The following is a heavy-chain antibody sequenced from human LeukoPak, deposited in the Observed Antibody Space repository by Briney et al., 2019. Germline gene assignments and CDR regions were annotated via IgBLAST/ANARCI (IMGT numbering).Heavy chain of an antibody. CDR2: MNPNSGGT. D-gene: IGHD4-11*01. Sequence: ASVKVSCKASGYTFTGYYMHWVRQATGQGLEWMGWMNPNSGGTNYAQKFQGRVTMTRDTSISTAYMELSRLRSDETAVYYSARRLTTVTNPIDDWGQGTLVTVSS. CDR3: ARRLTTVTNPIDD. V-gene: IGHV1-2*02. CDR1: GYTFTGYY. J-gene: IGHJ4*01.